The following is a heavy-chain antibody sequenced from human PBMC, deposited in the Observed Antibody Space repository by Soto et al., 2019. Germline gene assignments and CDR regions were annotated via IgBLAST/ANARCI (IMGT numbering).Heavy chain of an antibody. D-gene: IGHD4-17*01. J-gene: IGHJ6*03. CDR3: ARDPYGDYDYYYMDV. Sequence: GSLRLSYAASGFTVSSNYMSWVRQAPGKGLEWVSVIYSGGSTYYADSVKGRFTISRGNSKNTLYLQMNSLRAEDTAVYYCARDPYGDYDYYYMDVWGKGTTVTVSS. CDR1: GFTVSSNY. V-gene: IGHV3-66*01. CDR2: IYSGGST.